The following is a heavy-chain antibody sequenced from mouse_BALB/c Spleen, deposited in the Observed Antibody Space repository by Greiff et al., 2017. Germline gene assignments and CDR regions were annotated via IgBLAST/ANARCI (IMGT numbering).Heavy chain of an antibody. V-gene: IGHV1S135*01. Sequence: VQLQQSGPELMKPGASVKISCKASGYSFTSYYMHWVKQSHGKSLEWIGYIDPFNGGTSYNQKFKGKATLTVDKSSSTAYMHLSSLTSEDSAVYYCARYYAMDYWGQGTSVTVSS. CDR1: GYSFTSYY. CDR2: IDPFNGGT. J-gene: IGHJ4*01. CDR3: ARYYAMDY.